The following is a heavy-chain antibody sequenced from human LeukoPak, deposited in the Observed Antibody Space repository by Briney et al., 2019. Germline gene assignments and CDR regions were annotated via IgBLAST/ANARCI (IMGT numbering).Heavy chain of an antibody. CDR2: INPNSGGT. D-gene: IGHD2-2*01. Sequence: WASVKVSCKASGYTFTGYYMHWVRQAPGQGLEWMGWINPNSGGTNYAQKFQGRVTMTRDTSISTAYMELSRLRSDDTAVYYCARVFEYQLLSFDPWGQGTLVTVSS. J-gene: IGHJ5*02. V-gene: IGHV1-2*02. CDR1: GYTFTGYY. CDR3: ARVFEYQLLSFDP.